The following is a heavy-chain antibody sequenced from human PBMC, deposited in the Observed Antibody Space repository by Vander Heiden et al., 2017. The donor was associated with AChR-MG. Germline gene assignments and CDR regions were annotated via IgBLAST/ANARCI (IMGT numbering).Heavy chain of an antibody. J-gene: IGHJ5*02. CDR1: GSTFTSQD. Sequence: VQLVQSGDEVKKPGVSVKVSCKASGSTFTSQDINWVRQATGQGLEWMGWMNPNSGNTGYAQKFQGRVTMTRNTSISTAYLELSRLRADDTAVYYCARGIKRGIAAAGSWFDPWGQGTLVTVSS. V-gene: IGHV1-8*01. CDR2: MNPNSGNT. CDR3: ARGIKRGIAAAGSWFDP. D-gene: IGHD6-13*01.